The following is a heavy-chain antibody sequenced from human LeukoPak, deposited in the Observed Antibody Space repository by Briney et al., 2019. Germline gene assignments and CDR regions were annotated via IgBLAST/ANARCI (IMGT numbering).Heavy chain of an antibody. Sequence: GGSLRLSCAASGFTFSHYGMHWVRQAPGKGLEWVSFIQNDGSEIYYTDSVKGRFTISRDNSKNTVYLQLNSLRTEDTALYYCARDYYYDSSGYYYVADAFDIWGQGTMVTVSS. CDR3: ARDYYYDSSGYYYVADAFDI. D-gene: IGHD3-22*01. CDR2: IQNDGSEI. CDR1: GFTFSHYG. V-gene: IGHV3-30*19. J-gene: IGHJ3*02.